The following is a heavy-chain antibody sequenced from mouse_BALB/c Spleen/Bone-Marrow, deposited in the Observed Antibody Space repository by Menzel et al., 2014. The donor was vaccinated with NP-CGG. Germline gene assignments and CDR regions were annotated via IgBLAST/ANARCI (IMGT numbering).Heavy chain of an antibody. D-gene: IGHD1-2*01. CDR1: GFDFSRYW. Sequence: EVKVEESGGGLVQPEGSLKLSCTASGFDFSRYWMSWVRQAPGKGLQWIGEINPESSTINYTPSLKDKFIISRDNAKNTLYLQMSKVRSEDTALYYCTRLTYYGLTDYWGQGTTLTVSS. V-gene: IGHV4-1*02. J-gene: IGHJ2*01. CDR3: TRLTYYGLTDY. CDR2: INPESSTI.